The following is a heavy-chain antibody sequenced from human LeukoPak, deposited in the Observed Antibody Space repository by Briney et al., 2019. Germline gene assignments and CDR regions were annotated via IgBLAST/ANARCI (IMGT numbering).Heavy chain of an antibody. J-gene: IGHJ4*02. V-gene: IGHV3-23*01. D-gene: IGHD5-12*01. CDR2: ISGSDGAT. CDR1: GVIFSNYA. CDR3: AGGPSGYHNT. Sequence: GGSLRLSCAASGVIFSNYAMTWVRQAPGKGLEWVSTISGSDGATYYADSVKGRFTISRDNSKNTLYLQMNSLRAEDTAVYYCAGGPSGYHNTGGQGTLVTVSS.